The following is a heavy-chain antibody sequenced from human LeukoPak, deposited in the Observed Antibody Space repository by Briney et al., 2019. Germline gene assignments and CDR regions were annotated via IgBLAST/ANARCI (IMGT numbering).Heavy chain of an antibody. J-gene: IGHJ4*02. D-gene: IGHD3-3*01. V-gene: IGHV3-30*03. Sequence: PGGSLRLSCTASGFAFSSYGMHWVRQAPGKGLEWVAVISYDGSNKYYADSVKGRFTISRDNSKNTLYLQMNSLRAEDTAVYYCARDRVYELRFLEPSYYFDYWGQGTLVTVSS. CDR1: GFAFSSYG. CDR2: ISYDGSNK. CDR3: ARDRVYELRFLEPSYYFDY.